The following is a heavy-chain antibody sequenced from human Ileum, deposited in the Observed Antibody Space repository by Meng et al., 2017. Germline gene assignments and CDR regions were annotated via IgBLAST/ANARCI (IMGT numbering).Heavy chain of an antibody. V-gene: IGHV1-69*05. Sequence: SVKVSCKASGGTFSSYAISWVRQAPGQGLEWMGGIIPIFSTANYAQKFQGRVTITTDESTSTDYMELSSLRSEDTAVYYCARNRYYDSSGIYHYYFDYWGQGTLVTVSS. CDR3: ARNRYYDSSGIYHYYFDY. CDR1: GGTFSSYA. CDR2: IIPIFSTA. D-gene: IGHD3-22*01. J-gene: IGHJ4*02.